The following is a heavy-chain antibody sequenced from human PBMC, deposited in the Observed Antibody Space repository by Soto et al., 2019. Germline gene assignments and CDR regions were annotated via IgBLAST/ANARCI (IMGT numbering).Heavy chain of an antibody. CDR2: MYYSGST. Sequence: PETLSLTCTISGGSISSYYWSWIRQLPGKGLEWIGYMYYSGSTNYNPSLKSRVAISEDTSKNQFSLKLSSVTAADTTVYFCARAHYDFWSGYRQTTYYFDYWGQGTLVTVSS. V-gene: IGHV4-59*01. J-gene: IGHJ4*02. CDR1: GGSISSYY. CDR3: ARAHYDFWSGYRQTTYYFDY. D-gene: IGHD3-3*01.